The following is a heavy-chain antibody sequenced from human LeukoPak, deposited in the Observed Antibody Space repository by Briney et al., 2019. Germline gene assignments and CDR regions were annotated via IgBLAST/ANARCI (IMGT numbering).Heavy chain of an antibody. J-gene: IGHJ4*02. CDR2: ISPDTGVT. V-gene: IGHV1-2*06. Sequence: ASVKVSCKTSGYTFTDYYLYWVRQAPGQGPEWMGRISPDTGVTKIAQKFQGRVTMTRDTSINTIYMELGRLTGDDTAVYYCARKTTALDYWGQGTQISV. D-gene: IGHD4-17*01. CDR1: GYTFTDYY. CDR3: ARKTTALDY.